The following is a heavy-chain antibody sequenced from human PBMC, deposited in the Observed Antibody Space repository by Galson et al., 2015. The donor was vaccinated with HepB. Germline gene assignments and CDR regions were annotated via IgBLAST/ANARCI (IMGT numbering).Heavy chain of an antibody. CDR3: ARDEGEIVATEGWFDP. D-gene: IGHD5-12*01. CDR1: GFTFSSYW. Sequence: SLRLSCAASGFTFSSYWMSWVRQAPGKGLEWVANIKQDGSEKYYVDSVKGRFTISRDNAKNSLYLQMNSLRAEDTAVYYCARDEGEIVATEGWFDPWGQGTLVTVSS. J-gene: IGHJ5*02. V-gene: IGHV3-7*03. CDR2: IKQDGSEK.